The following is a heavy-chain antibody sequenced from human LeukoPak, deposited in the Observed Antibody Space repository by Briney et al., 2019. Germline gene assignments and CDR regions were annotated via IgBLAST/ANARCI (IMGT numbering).Heavy chain of an antibody. CDR2: ISAYNGNT. D-gene: IGHD2-2*01. CDR1: GYTFTSYG. Sequence: ASVKVSCKASGYTFTSYGISWVRQAPGQGLEWMGWISAYNGNTNYAQKLQGRVTMTTDTSTSTAYMELRSLRSDDTAVYYCARETHCSSTSCHGGLDYWGQGTLVTVSS. J-gene: IGHJ4*02. V-gene: IGHV1-18*01. CDR3: ARETHCSSTSCHGGLDY.